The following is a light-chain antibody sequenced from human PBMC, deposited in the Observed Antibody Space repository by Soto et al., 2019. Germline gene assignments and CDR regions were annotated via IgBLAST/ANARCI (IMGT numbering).Light chain of an antibody. J-gene: IGKJ5*01. CDR2: AAS. Sequence: DLQMTQSPSSLSASVGDRVTITCRASQSISSYLNWYQQKPGKAPKLLIYAASSLQSGVPLRFSGSGSGTDFTLTISSLQPEDFATYYCQQSYSTPPITFGQGTRLEIK. CDR1: QSISSY. CDR3: QQSYSTPPIT. V-gene: IGKV1-39*01.